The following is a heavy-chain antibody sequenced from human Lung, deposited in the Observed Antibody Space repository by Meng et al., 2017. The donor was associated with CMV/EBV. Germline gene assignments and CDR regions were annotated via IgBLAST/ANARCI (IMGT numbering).Heavy chain of an antibody. CDR3: AKDDSAYFDFRSGYSTPPDY. D-gene: IGHD3-3*01. J-gene: IGHJ4*02. Sequence: SCAASGFSFSSYGMQWVRQAPGKGLEWVTFIRYDGNKKYYVDSVKGRFTISRDNSKNMLYLQMNSLRAEDTAVYYCAKDDSAYFDFRSGYSTPPDYXGQGXLVTSSS. V-gene: IGHV3-30*02. CDR2: IRYDGNKK. CDR1: GFSFSSYG.